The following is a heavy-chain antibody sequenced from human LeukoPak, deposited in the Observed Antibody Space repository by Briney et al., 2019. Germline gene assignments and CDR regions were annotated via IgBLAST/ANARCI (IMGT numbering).Heavy chain of an antibody. D-gene: IGHD5-24*01. V-gene: IGHV4-59*01. CDR3: ARGATRYYYYYYIDV. Sequence: SGTLSLTFTFSGGSLSRYYWSSIGQPPGKELEGMGDIYYSWSADYNPSLSSRVTISVDPCKSQFSVNLSSVTAGDPAVYYCARGATRYYYYYYIDVWGKGTTVTVS. CDR1: GGSLSRYY. J-gene: IGHJ6*03. CDR2: IYYSWSA.